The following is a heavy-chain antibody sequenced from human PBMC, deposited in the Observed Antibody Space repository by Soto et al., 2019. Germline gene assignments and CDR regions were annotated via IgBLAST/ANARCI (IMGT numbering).Heavy chain of an antibody. CDR3: AKAPNFDWLSHFDY. J-gene: IGHJ4*02. V-gene: IGHV3-23*01. CDR2: ITNTGGDT. Sequence: GGSLRLSCAASGFTFSNNAMSWVRQAPGKGLEWVSVITNTGGDTLYADSVKGRFTMSRDNSKNTLYLQMNSLRAEDTAVYYCAKAPNFDWLSHFDYWGQGTLVTVSS. CDR1: GFTFSNNA. D-gene: IGHD3-9*01.